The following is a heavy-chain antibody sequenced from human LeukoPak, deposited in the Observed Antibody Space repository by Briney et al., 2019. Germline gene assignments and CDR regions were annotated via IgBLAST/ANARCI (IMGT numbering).Heavy chain of an antibody. CDR3: ARDKTDSSTYSWFDP. CDR1: GYTFTSYY. CDR2: INPSGGSR. J-gene: IGHJ5*02. Sequence: ASVKVSCKASGYTFTSYYMHWVRQAPGQGLEWMGIINPSGGSRSYAQKFQGRVTMTRDTSTSTIYMELSSLRSEDTAVYYCARDKTDSSTYSWFDPWGQGTLVTVSS. D-gene: IGHD6-13*01. V-gene: IGHV1-46*01.